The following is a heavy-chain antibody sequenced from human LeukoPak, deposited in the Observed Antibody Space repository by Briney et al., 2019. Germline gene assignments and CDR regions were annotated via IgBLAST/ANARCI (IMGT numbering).Heavy chain of an antibody. CDR3: ARDEIPSGT. V-gene: IGHV3-23*01. J-gene: IGHJ3*01. CDR2: ISGSGRNT. Sequence: GGTLRLSCAASGFIFNYALSWVRHTPGKGLDWVSAISGSGRNTYYADSVKGRFTISRDNSRSTVDLQMNSLRVEDTGIYYCARDEIPSGTWGQGTMVIVSS. D-gene: IGHD6-25*01. CDR1: GFIFNYA.